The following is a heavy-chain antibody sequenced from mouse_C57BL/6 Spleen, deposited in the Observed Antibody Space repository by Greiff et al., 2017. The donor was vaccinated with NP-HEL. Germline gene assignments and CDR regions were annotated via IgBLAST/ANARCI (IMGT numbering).Heavy chain of an antibody. Sequence: VQLQQSGPGLVKPSQSLSLTCSVTGYSITSGYYWNWIRQFPGNKLEWMGYISYDGSNNYNPSLKNRISITRDTSKNQFFLKLNSVTTEDTATYYCARKNGYPYYAMDYWGQGTSVTVSS. CDR3: ARKNGYPYYAMDY. J-gene: IGHJ4*01. CDR1: GYSITSGYY. V-gene: IGHV3-6*01. CDR2: ISYDGSN. D-gene: IGHD2-2*01.